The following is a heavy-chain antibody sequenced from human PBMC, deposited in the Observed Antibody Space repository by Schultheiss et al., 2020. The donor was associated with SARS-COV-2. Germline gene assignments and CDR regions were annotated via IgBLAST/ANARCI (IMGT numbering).Heavy chain of an antibody. D-gene: IGHD3-10*01. CDR1: GGSISSYY. Sequence: SQTLSLTCTVSGGSISSYYWSWIRQPPGKGLEWIGYIYYSGSTNYNPSLKSRVTISVDTSKNQFSLKLSSVTAADTAVYYCARDGSGITMVRGPRGWFDPWGQGTLVTGSS. J-gene: IGHJ5*02. CDR2: IYYSGST. V-gene: IGHV4-59*01. CDR3: ARDGSGITMVRGPRGWFDP.